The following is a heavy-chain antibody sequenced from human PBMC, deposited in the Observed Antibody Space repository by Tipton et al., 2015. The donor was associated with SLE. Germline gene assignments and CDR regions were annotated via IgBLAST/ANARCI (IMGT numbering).Heavy chain of an antibody. CDR3: ARDWNDGMDAFDI. J-gene: IGHJ3*02. Sequence: GSLRLSCAASGFTFSSYWMSWVRQAPGKGLEWVANIKKDGSEKYYVDSVEGRFTISRDNAKNSLYLQMNSLRVEDTAVYYCARDWNDGMDAFDIWGQGTMVTVSS. V-gene: IGHV3-7*05. CDR2: IKKDGSEK. D-gene: IGHD1-1*01. CDR1: GFTFSSYW.